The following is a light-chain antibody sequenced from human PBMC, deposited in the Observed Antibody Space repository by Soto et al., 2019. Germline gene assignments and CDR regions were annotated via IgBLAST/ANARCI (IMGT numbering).Light chain of an antibody. CDR2: KVS. J-gene: IGKJ2*01. CDR3: MQGTHWPPT. CDR1: QSLVSSDGNSY. Sequence: DVVMTQSPLSLPVTLGQPASISCRSSQSLVSSDGNSYLNWFHQRPGQSPRRLTYKVSNRDSGVPDRVSGSGSDTDFTLKISRVETEDVGVYYCMQGTHWPPTFGQGTKLEI. V-gene: IGKV2-30*01.